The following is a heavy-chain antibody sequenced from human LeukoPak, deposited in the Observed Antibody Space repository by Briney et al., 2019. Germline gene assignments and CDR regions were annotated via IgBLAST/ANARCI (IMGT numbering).Heavy chain of an antibody. D-gene: IGHD1-1*01. V-gene: IGHV3-11*06. J-gene: IGHJ4*02. CDR3: ARGTGATAYFDY. CDR1: GFTFSDYY. Sequence: GGSLRLSCAASGFTFSDYYMSWIRQAPGKGLEWVSYISSSSSYTKYADSVKGRFTISRDNAKNSLYLQVNSLRAEDTAVYYCARGTGATAYFDYWGQGTLVTVSS. CDR2: ISSSSSYT.